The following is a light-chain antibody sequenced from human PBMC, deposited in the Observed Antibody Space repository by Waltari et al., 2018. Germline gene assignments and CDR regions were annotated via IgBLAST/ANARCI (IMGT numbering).Light chain of an antibody. J-gene: IGLJ2*01. Sequence: QSALTQPPSASGSPGQSVTIPCAGTNSDVGTYNYFSWYQHHPRKAPKLLIYGVTERLPGVPDRFSGSKAGTTASLTVSGLQADDEADYYCTSYGGVNVLGVLFGGGTKLTVL. CDR2: GVT. CDR1: NSDVGTYNY. V-gene: IGLV2-8*01. CDR3: TSYGGVNVLGVL.